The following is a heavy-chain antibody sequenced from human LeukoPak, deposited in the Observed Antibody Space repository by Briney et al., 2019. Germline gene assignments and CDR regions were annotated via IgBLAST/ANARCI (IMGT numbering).Heavy chain of an antibody. V-gene: IGHV3-15*01. D-gene: IGHD6-13*01. CDR2: IKSKTDGGTT. Sequence: PGGSLRLSCAASGFTFSNAWMSWVRQAPGKGLEWVGRIKSKTDGGTTDYAAPVKGRFTISRDNSKNTLYLQMNSLRAEDTAVYYCAKVYKTAAGSLDHWGQGTLVTVSS. CDR1: GFTFSNAW. CDR3: AKVYKTAAGSLDH. J-gene: IGHJ4*02.